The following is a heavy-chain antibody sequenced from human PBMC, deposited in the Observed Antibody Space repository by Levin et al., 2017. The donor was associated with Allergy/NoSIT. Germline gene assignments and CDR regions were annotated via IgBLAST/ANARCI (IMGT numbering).Heavy chain of an antibody. Sequence: GGSLRLSCAASGFTFSSYAMSWVRQAPGKGLEWVSAISGSGGSTYYADSVKGRFTISRDNSKNTLYLQMNSLRAEDTAVYYCAKGSYDILTGDDYYGMDVWGQGTTVTVSS. J-gene: IGHJ6*02. V-gene: IGHV3-23*01. CDR3: AKGSYDILTGDDYYGMDV. CDR2: ISGSGGST. D-gene: IGHD3-9*01. CDR1: GFTFSSYA.